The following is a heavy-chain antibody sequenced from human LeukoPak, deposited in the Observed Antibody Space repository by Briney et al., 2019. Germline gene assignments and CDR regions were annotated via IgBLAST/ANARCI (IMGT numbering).Heavy chain of an antibody. CDR2: ISAYNGKT. CDR3: ARRGYCSSTSCHYLWGDRPMSD. D-gene: IGHD2-2*01. V-gene: IGHV1-18*01. CDR1: GYTFTSYG. Sequence: GASVKVSCKASGYTFTSYGISWVRQAPGQGLEWMGWISAYNGKTNYAQKLQGRVTMTTDTSTSTAYMEVRSLRSDDTAVYYCARRGYCSSTSCHYLWGDRPMSDWGQGALVTVSS. J-gene: IGHJ4*02.